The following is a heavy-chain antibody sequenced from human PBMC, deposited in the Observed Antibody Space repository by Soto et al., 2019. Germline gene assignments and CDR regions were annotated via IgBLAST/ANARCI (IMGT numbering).Heavy chain of an antibody. Sequence: PVGSPRLSCSGSGFIFSKYAMSWVRQTPGKGLEWVSGISGSGGATYYADSVKGRFPISRDNSKNTHSLQMNSLRAEDTDVYYCANDPKGVYVGCFELRVHGTMVTGSS. CDR3: ANDPKGVYVGCFEL. D-gene: IGHD3-16*01. J-gene: IGHJ4*03. V-gene: IGHV3-23*01. CDR1: GFIFSKYA. CDR2: ISGSGGAT.